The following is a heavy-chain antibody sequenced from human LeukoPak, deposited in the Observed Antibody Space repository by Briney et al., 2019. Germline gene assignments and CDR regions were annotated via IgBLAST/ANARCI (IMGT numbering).Heavy chain of an antibody. CDR3: ARGFYYYGLDV. V-gene: IGHV1-8*01. J-gene: IGHJ6*02. CDR1: GYTFTRYD. Sequence: ASVKVSCKASGYTFTRYDINWVRQVPGQGLEWMGWMNPNNGNTGYAQKFQGRVTMTRSTSIDPAYMELNTLASDDTAAYYCARGFYYYGLDVWGQGTTVTVSS. CDR2: MNPNNGNT.